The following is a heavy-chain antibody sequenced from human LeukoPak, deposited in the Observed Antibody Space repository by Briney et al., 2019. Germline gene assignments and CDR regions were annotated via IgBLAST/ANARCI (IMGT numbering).Heavy chain of an antibody. D-gene: IGHD3-22*01. CDR2: IHPSGST. Sequence: SETLSLTCAVFGGSFSGYYCTWIRQPPGKGLEWIGEIHPSGSTNYNPSLKSRVTISVDTSKNQFSLKLSSVTAADTAVYYCARGVSYYDSSGYYNEYFQHWGQGTLVTVSS. CDR3: ARGVSYYDSSGYYNEYFQH. CDR1: GGSFSGYY. J-gene: IGHJ1*01. V-gene: IGHV4-34*01.